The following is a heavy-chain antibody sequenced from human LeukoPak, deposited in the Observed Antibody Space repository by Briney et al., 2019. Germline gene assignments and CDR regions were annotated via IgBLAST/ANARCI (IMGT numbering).Heavy chain of an antibody. CDR2: MNPNSGNT. CDR3: TRGSSGRRDN. Sequence: ASVKVSCKASGYTFTSCDINWVRQAPGQGLEWMGWMNPNSGNTGYGQSFQGRITMTRGISIGTAYMELSNLTSEDTAIYYCTRGSSGRRDNWGQGTLVTVSA. CDR1: GYTFTSCD. D-gene: IGHD6-19*01. J-gene: IGHJ4*02. V-gene: IGHV1-8*01.